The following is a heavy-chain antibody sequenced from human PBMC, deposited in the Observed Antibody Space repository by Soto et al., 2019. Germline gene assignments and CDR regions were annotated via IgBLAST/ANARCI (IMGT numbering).Heavy chain of an antibody. CDR2: IHYSGNT. CDR3: ARQGYDLLTDSGNWFDP. CDR1: GDSIRTYY. J-gene: IGHJ5*02. V-gene: IGHV4-59*08. Sequence: PSETLSLTCTVSGDSIRTYYWNWIRQPPGKGLEWIGYIHYSGNTNYNPSLKSRVTISVDTSKNHFSLKLSSVTAADTAVYYCARQGYDLLTDSGNWFDPWGQGTLVTVSS. D-gene: IGHD3-9*01.